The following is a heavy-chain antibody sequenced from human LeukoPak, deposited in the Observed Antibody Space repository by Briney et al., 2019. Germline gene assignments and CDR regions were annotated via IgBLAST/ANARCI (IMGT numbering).Heavy chain of an antibody. CDR2: IYYSGST. J-gene: IGHJ5*02. Sequence: PSETLSLTCTVSGGSISSSSYYWGWIRQPPGKGLEWIGSIYYSGSTYYNPSLKSRVTISVDTSKNQFSLKLSSVTAADTAVYYCAREYCSSTSCYQEDWFDPWGQGTLVTVSS. CDR1: GGSISSSSYY. V-gene: IGHV4-39*07. D-gene: IGHD2-2*01. CDR3: AREYCSSTSCYQEDWFDP.